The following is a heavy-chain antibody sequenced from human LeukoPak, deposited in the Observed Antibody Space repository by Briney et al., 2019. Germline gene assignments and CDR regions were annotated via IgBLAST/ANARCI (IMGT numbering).Heavy chain of an antibody. CDR1: GGSFSGYY. V-gene: IGHV4-34*01. Sequence: SETLSLTCAVYGGSFSGYYWSWIRQPPGKGLEWIGEINHSGSTNYNPSLKSRVTVSVDTSKNQFFLNLSSVTAADTAVYYCARGFSYGSYFYYGMDVWGPGNTVTVSS. CDR3: ARGFSYGSYFYYGMDV. J-gene: IGHJ6*02. D-gene: IGHD5-18*01. CDR2: INHSGST.